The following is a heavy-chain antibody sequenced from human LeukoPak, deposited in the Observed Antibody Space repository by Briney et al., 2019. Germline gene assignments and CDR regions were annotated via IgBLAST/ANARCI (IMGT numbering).Heavy chain of an antibody. J-gene: IGHJ4*02. Sequence: GESLKISCKGSGYSFTSYWIGWVRQMPGKGLEWMGIIYPGDSDTRYSPSFQGQVTISADKSISTAYLQWSSLKASDTAMYYCARLSQLYDFWSGFLDYWGQGTLVTVSS. CDR1: GYSFTSYW. CDR3: ARLSQLYDFWSGFLDY. CDR2: IYPGDSDT. V-gene: IGHV5-51*01. D-gene: IGHD3-3*01.